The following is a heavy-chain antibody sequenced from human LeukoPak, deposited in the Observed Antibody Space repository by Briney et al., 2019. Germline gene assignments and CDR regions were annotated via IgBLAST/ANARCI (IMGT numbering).Heavy chain of an antibody. CDR2: INSDGSST. CDR1: GFTFSSYW. V-gene: IGHV3-74*01. Sequence: QTGGSLRLSCAASGFTFSSYWMHWVRQAPGKGLVWVSRINSDGSSTSYADSVKGRFTISRDNAKNTLYLQMNSLRAEDTAVYYCARDPSRYCSGGSCHQTYNWFDPWGQGTLVTVSS. D-gene: IGHD2-15*01. CDR3: ARDPSRYCSGGSCHQTYNWFDP. J-gene: IGHJ5*02.